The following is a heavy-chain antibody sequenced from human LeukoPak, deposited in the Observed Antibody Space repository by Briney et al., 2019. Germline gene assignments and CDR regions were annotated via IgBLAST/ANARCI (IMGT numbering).Heavy chain of an antibody. Sequence: PSETLSLTCTVSSDFISDFYWSWIRQPAGKGLEWIGHIYTTGSTNYNPSLKSRVTISVDTSKNQFSLKLSSVTAADTAVYYCARGNLVIAVAGTSDTFDYWGQGTLVTVSS. CDR3: ARGNLVIAVAGTSDTFDY. D-gene: IGHD6-19*01. CDR2: IYTTGST. CDR1: SDFISDFY. V-gene: IGHV4-4*07. J-gene: IGHJ4*02.